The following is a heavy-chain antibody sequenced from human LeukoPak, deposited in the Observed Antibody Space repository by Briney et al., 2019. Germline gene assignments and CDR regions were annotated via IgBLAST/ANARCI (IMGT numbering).Heavy chain of an antibody. CDR3: ARGMTTVTTFDY. J-gene: IGHJ4*02. CDR1: GFTFSSFS. V-gene: IGHV3-7*01. CDR2: IKQDGSEK. Sequence: GGSLRLSCAASGFTFSSFSMNWVRQAPGKGLEWVANIKQDGSEKYYVDSVKGRFTISRDNAKNSLYLQMNSLRAEDTAVYYCARGMTTVTTFDYWGQGTLVTVSS. D-gene: IGHD4-17*01.